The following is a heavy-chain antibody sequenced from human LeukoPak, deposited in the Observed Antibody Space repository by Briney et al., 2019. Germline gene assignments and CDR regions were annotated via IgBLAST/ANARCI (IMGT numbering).Heavy chain of an antibody. Sequence: ASVKVPCKAAGYTFVNYGVTWVRQAPGQGLGWMGGINAYNGNTDYAQKFHGRVTLTKDTPTNTAYMELRSLRSDDTAVYFCARDRNFAYSYGPYFDYWGQGTLVTVSS. V-gene: IGHV1-18*01. CDR3: ARDRNFAYSYGPYFDY. D-gene: IGHD5-18*01. CDR1: GYTFVNYG. CDR2: INAYNGNT. J-gene: IGHJ4*02.